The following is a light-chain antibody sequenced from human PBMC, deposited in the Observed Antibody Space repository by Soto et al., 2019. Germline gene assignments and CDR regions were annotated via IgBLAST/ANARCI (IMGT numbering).Light chain of an antibody. CDR3: CSYAGSPGVV. Sequence: QSALTQPRSVSGSPGQSVTISCTGTSSDVGGYNYVSWYQQHPGKAPKLMLYDVSQRPSGVPDRFSGSKSGNTASLTISGLQAEDEADYYCCSYAGSPGVVFGGGTKLTVL. CDR2: DVS. CDR1: SSDVGGYNY. V-gene: IGLV2-11*01. J-gene: IGLJ2*01.